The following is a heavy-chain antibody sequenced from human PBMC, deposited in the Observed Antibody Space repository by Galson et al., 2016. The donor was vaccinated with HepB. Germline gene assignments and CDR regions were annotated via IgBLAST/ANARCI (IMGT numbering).Heavy chain of an antibody. CDR3: ARDWVGIGETAMVRAIDY. J-gene: IGHJ4*02. CDR1: GYTFTTYG. D-gene: IGHD5-18*01. CDR2: ISAYTGNT. Sequence: SVKVSCKASGYTFTTYGISWVRQAPGQGLEWLGWISAYTGNTNYAQKLQGRVSMTTDTSTSTAYMELRSLRSDDTAVYYCARDWVGIGETAMVRAIDYWGQGTLVTVSS. V-gene: IGHV1-18*04.